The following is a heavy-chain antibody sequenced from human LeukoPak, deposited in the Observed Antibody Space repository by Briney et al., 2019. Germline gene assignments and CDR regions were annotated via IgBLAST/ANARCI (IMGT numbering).Heavy chain of an antibody. D-gene: IGHD2-2*02. J-gene: IGHJ4*02. Sequence: ASVKVSCKASGYTLTSYDINWVRQATGQGLEWMGWMNPNSGNTGYAQKFQGRVTITRNTSISTAYMELSSLRSEDTAVYYCARDRGYCSSTSCYTFDYWGQGTLVTVSS. CDR3: ARDRGYCSSTSCYTFDY. V-gene: IGHV1-8*03. CDR2: MNPNSGNT. CDR1: GYTLTSYD.